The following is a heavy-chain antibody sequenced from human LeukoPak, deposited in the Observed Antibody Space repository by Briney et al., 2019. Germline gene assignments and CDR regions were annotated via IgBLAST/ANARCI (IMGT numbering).Heavy chain of an antibody. J-gene: IGHJ4*02. D-gene: IGHD3-10*01. V-gene: IGHV3-23*01. Sequence: GGSLRLSCAASGFTFDDYGMSWVRQAPGKGLEWVSAISGSGGSTYYADSVKGRFTISRDNSKNTLYLQMNSLRAEDTAVYYCAKTDYYGSGSYYNFLSVFDYWGQGTLVTVSS. CDR2: ISGSGGST. CDR1: GFTFDDYG. CDR3: AKTDYYGSGSYYNFLSVFDY.